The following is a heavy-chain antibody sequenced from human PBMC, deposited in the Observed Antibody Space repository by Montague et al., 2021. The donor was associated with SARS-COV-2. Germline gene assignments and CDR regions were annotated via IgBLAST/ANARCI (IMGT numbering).Heavy chain of an antibody. D-gene: IGHD6-13*01. J-gene: IGHJ4*02. CDR3: ACDVVAAPGTFDY. Sequence: SGTLSLTCTVSGDSISYFYWSWIRQPAVKGLERIGRGSVSGSTNYNSSPISRVTMSVDTSKKQYSLRLSPVTAADTAGYYCACDVVAAPGTFDYWGQGTLVTVSS. CDR1: GDSISYFY. CDR2: GSVSGST. V-gene: IGHV4-4*07.